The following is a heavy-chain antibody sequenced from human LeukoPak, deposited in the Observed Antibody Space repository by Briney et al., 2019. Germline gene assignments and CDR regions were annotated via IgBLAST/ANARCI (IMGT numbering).Heavy chain of an antibody. V-gene: IGHV3-23*01. CDR1: GFTFSSFA. CDR3: AKDAARPLFDY. J-gene: IGHJ4*02. CDR2: ISNSGGST. D-gene: IGHD6-6*01. Sequence: GGSLRLSCAASGFTFSSFAVSWVRQAPGKGLEWVSSISNSGGSTYYADSVRGRFTISRDNSKNTVYLQMNSLRAEDTAVYYCAKDAARPLFDYWGQGTLVTVSS.